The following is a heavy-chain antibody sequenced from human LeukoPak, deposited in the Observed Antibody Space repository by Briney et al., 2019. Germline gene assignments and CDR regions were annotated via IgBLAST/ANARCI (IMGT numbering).Heavy chain of an antibody. CDR1: GFTFSSYE. V-gene: IGHV3-48*03. D-gene: IGHD1-20*01. CDR2: ISSSGSTI. CDR3: ARKDRITGGTDY. J-gene: IGHJ4*02. Sequence: PGGSLRLSCAASGFTFSSYEMNWVRQAPGKGLEWVSYISSSGSTIYYADSVKGRFTISRDNAKNSLYLQMNSLRAEDTAVYYCARKDRITGGTDYWGQGTLVTVSS.